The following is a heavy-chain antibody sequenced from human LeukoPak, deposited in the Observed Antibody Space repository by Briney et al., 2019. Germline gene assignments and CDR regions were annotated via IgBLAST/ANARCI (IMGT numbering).Heavy chain of an antibody. CDR2: TYYRSKWYN. D-gene: IGHD6-19*01. Sequence: SQTLSLTCAISGDSVSSNSAAWNWIRQSPSRGLEWLGRTYYRSKWYNDYAVSVKSRITINPDTSKNQFSLQLNSVTPGDTAVYYCARGGYSSGWAVWFDYWGQGTLVTVSS. CDR1: GDSVSSNSAA. V-gene: IGHV6-1*01. CDR3: ARGGYSSGWAVWFDY. J-gene: IGHJ4*02.